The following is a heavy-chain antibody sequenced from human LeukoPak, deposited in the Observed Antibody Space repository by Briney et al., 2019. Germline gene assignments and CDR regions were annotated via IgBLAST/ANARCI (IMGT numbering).Heavy chain of an antibody. CDR1: GASISSYY. V-gene: IGHV4-4*07. J-gene: IGHJ4*02. Sequence: KSSETLSLTCTVSGASISSYYWSWIRQPAGKGLEWIGRIYTSGSTNYNPSLKSRVTISVDKSKNQFSLKLSSVTAADTAVYYCARELGSLGRVDYWGQGTLVTVSS. CDR3: ARELGSLGRVDY. D-gene: IGHD7-27*01. CDR2: IYTSGST.